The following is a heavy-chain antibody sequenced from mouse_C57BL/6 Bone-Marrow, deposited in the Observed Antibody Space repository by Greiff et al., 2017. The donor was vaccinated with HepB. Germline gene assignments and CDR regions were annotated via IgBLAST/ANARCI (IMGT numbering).Heavy chain of an antibody. V-gene: IGHV3-6*01. CDR3: ARALLLRFAY. J-gene: IGHJ3*01. CDR2: ISYDGSN. CDR1: GYSITSGYY. Sequence: EVKLVESGPGLVKPSQSLSLTCSVTGYSITSGYYWNWIRQFPGNKLEWMGYISYDGSNNYNPSLKNRISITRDTSKNQFFLKLNSVTTEDTATYYCARALLLRFAYWGQGTLVTVSA. D-gene: IGHD1-1*01.